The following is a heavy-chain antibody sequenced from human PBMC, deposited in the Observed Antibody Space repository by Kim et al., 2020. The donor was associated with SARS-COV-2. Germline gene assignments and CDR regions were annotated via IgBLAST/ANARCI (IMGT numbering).Heavy chain of an antibody. V-gene: IGHV5-10-1*01. J-gene: IGHJ6*02. CDR2: IDPSDSYT. Sequence: GESLKISCKGSGYSFTSYWISWVRQMPGKGLEWMGRIDPSDSYTNYSPSFQGHVTISADKSISTAYLQWSSLKASDTAMYYCAAPSESDYYYYGMDVWGQGTTVTVSS. CDR1: GYSFTSYW. CDR3: AAPSESDYYYYGMDV.